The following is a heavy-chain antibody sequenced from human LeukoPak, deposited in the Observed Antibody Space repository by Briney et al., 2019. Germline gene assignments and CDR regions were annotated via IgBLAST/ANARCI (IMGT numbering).Heavy chain of an antibody. CDR3: AKRGVVIRVILVGFHKEAYYFDS. Sequence: GGALRLSCAVSGITLSNYGMSWVRQAPGKGLEWVAGISGSGGRTNYADSVKGRFTISRDNPKNTVYVQMNSLRAEDTAVYFCAKRGVVIRVILVGFHKEAYYFDSWGQGALVTVSS. D-gene: IGHD2-21*01. CDR1: GITLSNYG. V-gene: IGHV3-23*01. CDR2: ISGSGGRT. J-gene: IGHJ4*02.